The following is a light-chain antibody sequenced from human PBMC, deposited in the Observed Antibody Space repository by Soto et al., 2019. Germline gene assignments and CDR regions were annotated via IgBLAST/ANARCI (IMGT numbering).Light chain of an antibody. CDR1: SSNIGAGYE. CDR3: QSYDSSLRGYV. J-gene: IGLJ1*01. Sequence: QSVLTQPPSVSEAPGQRVTISCTGSSSNIGAGYEAHWYQQVPGTAPKLLIYENNNRPSGVPDRFSGSKSGTSASLAITGLQAEDVAEYYCQSYDSSLRGYVFGTGTKLIVL. CDR2: ENN. V-gene: IGLV1-40*01.